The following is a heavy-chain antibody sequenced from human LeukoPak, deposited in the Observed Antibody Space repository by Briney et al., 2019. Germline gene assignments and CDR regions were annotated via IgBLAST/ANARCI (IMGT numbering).Heavy chain of an antibody. CDR2: IYTSGST. V-gene: IGHV4-61*02. J-gene: IGHJ3*02. CDR3: ARDSFRRSSTGAFDI. CDR1: GGSISSGSYY. Sequence: PSETLSLTCTVSGGSISSGSYYWSWIRQPAGKGLEWIGRIYTSGSTNYNPSLKSRVTISVDTSKNQFYLKLTSVTAADTAVYYCARDSFRRSSTGAFDIWGQGTMVTVSS. D-gene: IGHD2-2*01.